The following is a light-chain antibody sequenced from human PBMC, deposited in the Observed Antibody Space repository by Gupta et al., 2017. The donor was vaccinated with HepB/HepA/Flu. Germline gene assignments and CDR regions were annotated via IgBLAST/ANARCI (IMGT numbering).Light chain of an antibody. CDR1: QSVSSN. Sequence: EIVLTQSPATLSLSPGERATLSCWASQSVSSNLAWYQQKPGQAPRLLMYGSSNRAAGIPARFSGSGSGTDFTLTISRLEPEEFAVYYCQQHNNWPLTFGGGTKVEI. CDR2: GSS. J-gene: IGKJ4*01. CDR3: QQHNNWPLT. V-gene: IGKV3-11*01.